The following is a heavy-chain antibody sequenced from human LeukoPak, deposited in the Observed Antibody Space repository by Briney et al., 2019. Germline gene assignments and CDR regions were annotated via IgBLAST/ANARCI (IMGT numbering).Heavy chain of an antibody. Sequence: GGSLRLSCAASGFTFSSYAMSWVRQAPGKGLGWVSAISGSGGSTYYADSVKGRFTISRDNSKNTLYLQMNSLRAEDTAVYYCAKLYYDFWSGYLATFGGAFDCWGQGTLVTVSS. CDR3: AKLYYDFWSGYLATFGGAFDC. CDR2: ISGSGGST. V-gene: IGHV3-23*01. D-gene: IGHD3-3*01. CDR1: GFTFSSYA. J-gene: IGHJ4*02.